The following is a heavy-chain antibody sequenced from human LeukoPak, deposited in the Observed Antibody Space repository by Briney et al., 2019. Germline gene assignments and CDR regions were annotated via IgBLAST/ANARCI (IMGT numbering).Heavy chain of an antibody. CDR2: IYPGDSDT. CDR1: GYSFTSYW. J-gene: IGHJ5*02. CDR3: ARHPIAAAGTNWFDP. D-gene: IGHD6-13*01. V-gene: IGHV5-51*01. Sequence: GESLKISCKGSGYSFTSYWIGWVRQMPGKGLEWTGIIYPGDSDTRYSPSFQGQVTISADKSISTAYLQWSSLKASDTAMYYCARHPIAAAGTNWFDPWGQGTLVTVSS.